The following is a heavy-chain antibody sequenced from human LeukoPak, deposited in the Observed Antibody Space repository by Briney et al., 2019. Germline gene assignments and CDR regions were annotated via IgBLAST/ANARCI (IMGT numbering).Heavy chain of an antibody. CDR2: INPKNGAT. J-gene: IGHJ4*02. CDR1: RYTFTGFY. V-gene: IGHV1-2*02. CDR3: ARPTPRLTVTTAIDY. D-gene: IGHD4-17*01. Sequence: ASVKVSCKPSRYTFTGFYIHWVRQAPGQGLQWMGWINPKNGATKYSQNFRGRVTMTRDTSIDTAYMELSSLTSDDTAIYYCARPTPRLTVTTAIDYWGQGTLVTVSS.